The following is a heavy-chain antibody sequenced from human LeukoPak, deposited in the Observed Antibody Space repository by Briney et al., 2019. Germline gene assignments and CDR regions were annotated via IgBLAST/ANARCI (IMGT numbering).Heavy chain of an antibody. CDR1: GFTVSSNY. Sequence: GGSLRLSCAASGFTVSSNYMSWVRQAPGKGLEWVSIIYSSGSTYYADSVKGRFTISRDNSKNTLYLQMNSLRAEDTAVYHCAREALGGGGYWGQGTPVTVSS. D-gene: IGHD3-10*01. CDR3: AREALGGGGY. CDR2: IYSSGST. V-gene: IGHV3-66*01. J-gene: IGHJ4*02.